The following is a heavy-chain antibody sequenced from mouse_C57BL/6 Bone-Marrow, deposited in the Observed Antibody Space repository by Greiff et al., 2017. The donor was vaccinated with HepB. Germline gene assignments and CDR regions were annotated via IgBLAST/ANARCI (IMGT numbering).Heavy chain of an antibody. CDR2: SRNKANDYTT. V-gene: IGHV7-1*01. D-gene: IGHD2-1*01. J-gene: IGHJ4*01. Sequence: EVMLVESGGGLVQSGRSLRLSCATSGFTFSDFYMEWVRQAPGKGLEWIAASRNKANDYTTEYSASVKGRFIVSRDTSQSILYLQMNALRAEDTAIYYCARDVMVTGGDYAMDYWGQGTSVTVSS. CDR1: GFTFSDFY. CDR3: ARDVMVTGGDYAMDY.